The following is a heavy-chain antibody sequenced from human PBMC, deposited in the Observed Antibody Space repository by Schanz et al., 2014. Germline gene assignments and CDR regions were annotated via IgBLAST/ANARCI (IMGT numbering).Heavy chain of an antibody. CDR2: ISAYNGNT. CDR3: ARDNGRIPAANSFDY. Sequence: QVQLVQSGAEVKKPGASVKVSCKASGYTFSDYYIHWVRQAPGQGLEWMGWISAYNGNTNYAQKLQGRVTMTTDTSTSTAYMELRSLRSDDTAVYYCARDNGRIPAANSFDYWGQGTRVTVSS. J-gene: IGHJ4*02. CDR1: GYTFSDYY. D-gene: IGHD1-26*01. V-gene: IGHV1-18*04.